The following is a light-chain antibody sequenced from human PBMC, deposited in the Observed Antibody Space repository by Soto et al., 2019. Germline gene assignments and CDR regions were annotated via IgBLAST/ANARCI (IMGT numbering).Light chain of an antibody. J-gene: IGLJ2*01. V-gene: IGLV2-8*01. CDR2: EVS. CDR3: SSYAGSNNLV. CDR1: TGDIGAFNY. Sequence: QSALTQPPSASGSPGQSVTISCTGTTGDIGAFNYVSWYQQRPGKAPKLIIYEVSKWPSGVPDRFSGSKSGNTASLTVSGLQAEDEADYYCSSYAGSNNLVFGGGTKLTVL.